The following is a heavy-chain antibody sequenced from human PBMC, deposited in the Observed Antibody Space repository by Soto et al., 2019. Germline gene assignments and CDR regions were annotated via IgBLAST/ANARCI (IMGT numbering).Heavy chain of an antibody. CDR2: IIPIFGTA. Sequence: SVKVSCKASGGTFSSYASSWVRQAPGQGLEWMGGIIPIFGTANYAQKFQGRVTITADESTSTAYMELSSLRSEDTAVYYCPRVGNIAAAGGYFGLWDSGTLLTASS. CDR3: PRVGNIAAAGGYFGL. D-gene: IGHD6-13*01. CDR1: GGTFSSYA. V-gene: IGHV1-69*13. J-gene: IGHJ2*01.